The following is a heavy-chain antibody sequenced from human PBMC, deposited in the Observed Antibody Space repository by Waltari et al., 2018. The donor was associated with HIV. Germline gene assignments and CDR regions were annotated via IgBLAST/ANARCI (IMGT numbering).Heavy chain of an antibody. CDR3: ASIAYCGGDCYPRGMDV. Sequence: EVQLVESGGGLVQSGGSLRLSCAASGFTVSSNYMSWVRRAPGRGLEWVSVIYSGGSTYYADSVKGRFTISRDNSKNTLYLQMNSLRAEDTAVYYCASIAYCGGDCYPRGMDVWGQGTTVTVSS. D-gene: IGHD2-21*02. V-gene: IGHV3-66*01. CDR1: GFTVSSNY. J-gene: IGHJ6*02. CDR2: IYSGGST.